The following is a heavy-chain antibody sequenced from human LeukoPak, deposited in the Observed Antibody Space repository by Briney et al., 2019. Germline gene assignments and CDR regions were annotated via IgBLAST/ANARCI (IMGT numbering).Heavy chain of an antibody. D-gene: IGHD6-13*01. V-gene: IGHV4-34*01. CDR3: ARGSIAAVNFY. J-gene: IGHJ4*02. Sequence: SETLSLTCAVYGGSFSGYYWSWIRQPPGKGLEWIGEINHSGSTNYNPPLKSRVTISVDTSKNQFSLKLSSVTAADTAVYYCARGSIAAVNFYWGQGTLVTVSS. CDR2: INHSGST. CDR1: GGSFSGYY.